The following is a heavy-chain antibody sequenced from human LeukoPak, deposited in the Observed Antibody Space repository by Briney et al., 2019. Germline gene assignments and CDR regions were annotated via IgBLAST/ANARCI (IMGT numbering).Heavy chain of an antibody. Sequence: GGSLRLSCAASGFTFSNYGMHWVRQAPGRGLEWVAVIWYDGSNKYYADSVKGRFTISRDNSKSPLYLQMNSLRAEDTAVYYCARDMGYCSGGTCYSDSYGMDVWGQGTTVTVSS. CDR2: IWYDGSNK. V-gene: IGHV3-33*01. D-gene: IGHD2-15*01. CDR3: ARDMGYCSGGTCYSDSYGMDV. CDR1: GFTFSNYG. J-gene: IGHJ6*02.